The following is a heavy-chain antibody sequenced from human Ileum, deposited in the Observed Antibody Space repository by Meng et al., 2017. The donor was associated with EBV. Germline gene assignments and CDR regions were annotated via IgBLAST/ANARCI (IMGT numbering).Heavy chain of an antibody. J-gene: IGHJ4*02. D-gene: IGHD2-15*01. Sequence: HGELEESGPGLVKPSETLSLPGTFSGGSISSYYWSWIRQPPGKGLEWIGYIYYSGSTNYNPSLKSRVTISVDTSKNQFSLNLSSVTAADTAAYYCARGGWSLDYWGQGTLVTVSS. CDR3: ARGGWSLDY. CDR2: IYYSGST. CDR1: GGSISSYY. V-gene: IGHV4-59*08.